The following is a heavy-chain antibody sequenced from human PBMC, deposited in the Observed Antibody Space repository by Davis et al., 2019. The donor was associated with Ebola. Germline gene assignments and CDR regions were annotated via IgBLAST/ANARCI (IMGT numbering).Heavy chain of an antibody. J-gene: IGHJ4*02. Sequence: GESLKISCAASGFTFSGSAMHRVRQASGKGLEWVGRIRSNANRYATAYAASVKGRFTISSDDSKNTAYLQMNSLKTEDTAVYYCTAVPAATSDYWGQGTLVTVSS. CDR1: GFTFSGSA. V-gene: IGHV3-73*01. CDR2: IRSNANRYAT. D-gene: IGHD2-2*01. CDR3: TAVPAATSDY.